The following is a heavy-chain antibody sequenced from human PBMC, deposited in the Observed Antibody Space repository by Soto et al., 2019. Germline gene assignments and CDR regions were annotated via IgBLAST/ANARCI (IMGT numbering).Heavy chain of an antibody. V-gene: IGHV3-23*01. CDR1: GFTFSNYG. CDR2: LDGGGDTT. Sequence: GESLKISCAASGFTFSNYGMNWVRQAPGKGLEWVSALDGGGDTTFYADSVKGRFTISRDNSKNTLYLQMNSLRAADTAVYYCAKESGPRKPFDFWGQGTLVTVSS. CDR3: AKESGPRKPFDF. J-gene: IGHJ4*01.